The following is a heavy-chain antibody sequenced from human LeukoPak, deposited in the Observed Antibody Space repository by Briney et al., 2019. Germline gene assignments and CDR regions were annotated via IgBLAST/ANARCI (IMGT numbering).Heavy chain of an antibody. CDR3: ARDLGGYCSSITCYSSWLDS. V-gene: IGHV3-15*01. CDR1: GFTFSNAW. D-gene: IGHD2-2*01. CDR2: IKSEADGGTT. J-gene: IGHJ5*01. Sequence: GGSLRLSCAASGFTFSNAWMSWVRQAPGKGLEWVGRIKSEADGGTTDYAAPVKGRFTISRDDSKNTLYLQMNSLRGEDTAVYYCARDLGGYCSSITCYSSWLDSWGQGTLVTVSS.